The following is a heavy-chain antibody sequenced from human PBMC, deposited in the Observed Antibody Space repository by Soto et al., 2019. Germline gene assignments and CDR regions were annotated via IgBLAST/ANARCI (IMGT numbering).Heavy chain of an antibody. J-gene: IGHJ5*02. Sequence: PSGGSLRLSCAASGFTFSSYGMHWVRQAPGKGLEWVAVISYDGSNKYYADSVKGRFTISRDNSKNTLYLQMNSLRAEDTAVYYCAKDSPKFSIEAAGRGFDPWGQGTLVTVSS. D-gene: IGHD6-13*01. V-gene: IGHV3-30*18. CDR3: AKDSPKFSIEAAGRGFDP. CDR2: ISYDGSNK. CDR1: GFTFSSYG.